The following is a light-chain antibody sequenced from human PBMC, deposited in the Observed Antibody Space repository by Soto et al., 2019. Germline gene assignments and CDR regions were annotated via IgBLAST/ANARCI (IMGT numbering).Light chain of an antibody. CDR2: DVS. Sequence: QSALTQPASVSGSPGQSITMSCTGTSSDVGGYDYVSWYQQRPGKAPKLMIYDVSNRPSGVSDRFSGSKFGNTASLTISGLQAEDEGDYYCSSYTSSSLYVFGTGTKVTVL. J-gene: IGLJ1*01. CDR1: SSDVGGYDY. V-gene: IGLV2-14*01. CDR3: SSYTSSSLYV.